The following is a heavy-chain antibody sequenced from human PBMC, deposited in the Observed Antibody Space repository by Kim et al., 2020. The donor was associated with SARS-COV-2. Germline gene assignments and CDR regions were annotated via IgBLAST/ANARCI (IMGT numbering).Heavy chain of an antibody. CDR3: ARDAPTNVHYYGSGSYYNNWFDP. Sequence: GGSLRLSCAASGFTFSSYAMHWVRQAPGKGLEWVAVISYDGSNKYYADSVKGRFTISRDNSKNTLYLQRNSLRAEDTAVYYCARDAPTNVHYYGSGSYYNNWFDPWGQGTLVTVSS. D-gene: IGHD3-10*01. J-gene: IGHJ5*02. CDR2: ISYDGSNK. V-gene: IGHV3-30*04. CDR1: GFTFSSYA.